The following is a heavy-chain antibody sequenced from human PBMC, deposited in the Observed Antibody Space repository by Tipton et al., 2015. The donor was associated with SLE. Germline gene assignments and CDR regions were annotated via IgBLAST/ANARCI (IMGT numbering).Heavy chain of an antibody. D-gene: IGHD5-12*01. Sequence: GSLRLSCAASGFTFSSYAMSWVRQAPGKGLEWVSAISGSGGSTYYADSVKGRFTISRDNSKNTLYLQINSLRAEDTAVYYCVKHSGFDRNYFDDWGQETLVTVSS. CDR3: VKHSGFDRNYFDD. CDR1: GFTFSSYA. J-gene: IGHJ4*02. CDR2: ISGSGGST. V-gene: IGHV3-23*01.